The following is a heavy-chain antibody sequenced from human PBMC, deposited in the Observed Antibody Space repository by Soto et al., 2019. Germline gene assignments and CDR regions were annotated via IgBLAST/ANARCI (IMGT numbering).Heavy chain of an antibody. V-gene: IGHV3-7*01. Sequence: HPGGSLRLSCATSGFTFRGHWMSWVRQAPGKGLEWVATIKQDGSEKYYVDSVRGRFTISRDNAENSLFLQMNSLRAEDTAVYYCARLAGETTIYDYWGQGTLVTVSS. D-gene: IGHD1-1*01. CDR2: IKQDGSEK. J-gene: IGHJ4*02. CDR1: GFTFRGHW. CDR3: ARLAGETTIYDY.